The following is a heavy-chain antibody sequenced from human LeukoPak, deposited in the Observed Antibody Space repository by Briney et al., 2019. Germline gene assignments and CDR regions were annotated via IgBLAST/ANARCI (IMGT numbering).Heavy chain of an antibody. CDR1: GFTFTSSA. CDR3: AADLGIAAAGTGAFDI. CDR2: IVVGSGNT. Sequence: ASVKVSCKASGFTFTSSAVQWVRQARGQRLEWIGWIVVGSGNTNYAQKFQERVTITRDMSTSTAYMELSSLRSEDTAVYYCAADLGIAAAGTGAFDIWGHGTMVTVSS. J-gene: IGHJ3*02. D-gene: IGHD6-13*01. V-gene: IGHV1-58*01.